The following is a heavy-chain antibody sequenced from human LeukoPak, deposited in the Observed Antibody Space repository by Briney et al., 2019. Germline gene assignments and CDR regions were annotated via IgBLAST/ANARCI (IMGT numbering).Heavy chain of an antibody. D-gene: IGHD6-19*01. V-gene: IGHV3-49*03. CDR2: ISGGTT. J-gene: IGHJ4*02. Sequence: GGSLRLSCTASGFTFGDYLMSWFRQAPGKGLEWIGFISGGTTEYAASVKGRFTISRDDSTSIAYQQMNSLTTEDTAVYYCSRGSGWFSVYWGQGTLVTVSS. CDR1: GFTFGDYL. CDR3: SRGSGWFSVY.